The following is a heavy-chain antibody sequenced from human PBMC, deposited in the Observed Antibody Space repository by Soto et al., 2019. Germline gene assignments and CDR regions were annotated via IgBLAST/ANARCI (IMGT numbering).Heavy chain of an antibody. V-gene: IGHV3-30-3*01. CDR2: ISFDGTNK. CDR3: AMPSGSYYPY. CDR1: GFSFSGYP. Sequence: QVQLVESGGGVVQPGRSLRLSCAASGFSFSGYPMYWVRQTPGKGLEWVALISFDGTNKYYADSVKGRFTISRDNSRNTLFLQMNSLRADDTSLYYCAMPSGSYYPYWGQGTLVTVSS. D-gene: IGHD1-26*01. J-gene: IGHJ4*02.